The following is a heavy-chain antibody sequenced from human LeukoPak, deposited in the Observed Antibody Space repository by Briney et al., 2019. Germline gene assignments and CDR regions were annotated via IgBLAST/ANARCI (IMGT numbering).Heavy chain of an antibody. J-gene: IGHJ6*04. Sequence: ASVKVSCKASGYTFTGYYMHWVRQAPGQGLEWMGWINPNSGGTNYAQKFQGWVTMTRGTSISTAYMELSRLRSDDTAVYYCAREGYRITMVRGVIRSLGMDVWGKGTTVTVSS. V-gene: IGHV1-2*04. CDR1: GYTFTGYY. CDR2: INPNSGGT. CDR3: AREGYRITMVRGVIRSLGMDV. D-gene: IGHD3-10*01.